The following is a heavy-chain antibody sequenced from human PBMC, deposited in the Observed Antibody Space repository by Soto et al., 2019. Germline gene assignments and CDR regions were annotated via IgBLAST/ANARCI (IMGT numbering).Heavy chain of an antibody. CDR3: AKDQDSNYAQAYYYGMDV. V-gene: IGHV3-23*01. CDR1: GFTFSSYA. D-gene: IGHD4-4*01. CDR2: ISGSGGST. Sequence: GGSLRLSCAASGFTFSSYAMSWVRQAPGKGLEWVSAISGSGGSTYYADSVKGRFTISRDNSKNTLYLQMNSLRAEDTAVYYCAKDQDSNYAQAYYYGMDVWGQGTTVTVSS. J-gene: IGHJ6*02.